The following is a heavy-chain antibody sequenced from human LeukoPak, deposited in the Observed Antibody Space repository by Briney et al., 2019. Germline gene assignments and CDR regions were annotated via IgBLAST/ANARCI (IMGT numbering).Heavy chain of an antibody. CDR1: GGSFSGYY. CDR3: ARDRSTVTRYYFDS. Sequence: SETLSLTCAVYGGSFSGYYWSWIRQPPGKGLEWIGYIYYSGGTNYNPSLKSRVTISVDTSKNQFSLKLSSVTAADTAVYYCARDRSTVTRYYFDSWGQGTLVTVSS. D-gene: IGHD4-17*01. J-gene: IGHJ4*02. V-gene: IGHV4-59*01. CDR2: IYYSGGT.